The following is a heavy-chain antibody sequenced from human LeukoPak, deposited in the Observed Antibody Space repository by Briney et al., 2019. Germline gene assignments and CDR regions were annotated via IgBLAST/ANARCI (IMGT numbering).Heavy chain of an antibody. CDR2: ISAYNGNT. Sequence: ASVKVSCKASGYTFTSYGISWVRQAPGRGLEWMGWISAYNGNTNYAQKLQGRVTMTTDTSTSTAYMELRSLRSDDTAVYYCARDTALAAAGPPNWFDPWGQGTLVTVSS. CDR3: ARDTALAAAGPPNWFDP. J-gene: IGHJ5*02. CDR1: GYTFTSYG. V-gene: IGHV1-18*01. D-gene: IGHD6-13*01.